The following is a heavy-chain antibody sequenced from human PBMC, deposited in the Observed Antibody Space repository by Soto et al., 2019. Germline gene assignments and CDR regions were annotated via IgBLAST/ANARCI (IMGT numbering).Heavy chain of an antibody. Sequence: QVQLQESGPGLLKPAETLSLTCTVSGASIINYYWSWIRQPPGKGLEWIAYIHHSGNTNYNPSLKSRLTIAGDTSKNQLALKLNSVSDAETAVYYCARWPRSCPGDSCYSYGLDYWGQGTLVTVSS. CDR1: GASIINYY. CDR2: IHHSGNT. V-gene: IGHV4-59*01. CDR3: ARWPRSCPGDSCYSYGLDY. D-gene: IGHD2-15*01. J-gene: IGHJ4*02.